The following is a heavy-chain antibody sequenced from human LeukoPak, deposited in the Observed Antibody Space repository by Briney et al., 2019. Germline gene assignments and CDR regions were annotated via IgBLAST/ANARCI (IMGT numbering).Heavy chain of an antibody. Sequence: ASVKFSCKASGYTFTSYYIFWVRQAPGQGLEWMGIINPRTGSTSYSQKFQGRVTMTRDMSTSTVYMELSSLRSEDTALYYCARGVHVRVYDSNPHYGHYWGQGTLVTVSS. J-gene: IGHJ4*02. CDR2: INPRTGST. CDR1: GYTFTSYY. D-gene: IGHD3-22*01. V-gene: IGHV1-46*01. CDR3: ARGVHVRVYDSNPHYGHY.